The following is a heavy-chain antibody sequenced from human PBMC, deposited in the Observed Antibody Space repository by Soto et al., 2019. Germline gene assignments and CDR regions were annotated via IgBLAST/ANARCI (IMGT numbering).Heavy chain of an antibody. CDR3: AAIGYCSGGSRYDDY. D-gene: IGHD2-15*01. J-gene: IGHJ4*02. Sequence: ASVKVSCKVSGYTLTELSMHWVRQAPGKGLEWMGGFDPEDGETIYAQKFQGRVTMTEDTSTDTAYMELSSLRSEDTAVYYCAAIGYCSGGSRYDDYWGQGTLVTVSS. CDR1: GYTLTELS. V-gene: IGHV1-24*01. CDR2: FDPEDGET.